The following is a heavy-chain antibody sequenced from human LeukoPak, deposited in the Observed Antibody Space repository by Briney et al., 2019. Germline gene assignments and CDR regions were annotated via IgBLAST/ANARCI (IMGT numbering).Heavy chain of an antibody. CDR2: IIPIFGTA. CDR3: ARRTQYCSSTSCLAYFDY. CDR1: GGTFSSYA. D-gene: IGHD2-2*01. Sequence: SVKVSCKASGGTFSSYAISWVRQAPGQGLEWMGGIIPIFGTANYAQKFQGRVTITTDESTGTAYMELSSLRSEDTAVYYCARRTQYCSSTSCLAYFDYWGQGTLVTVSS. V-gene: IGHV1-69*05. J-gene: IGHJ4*02.